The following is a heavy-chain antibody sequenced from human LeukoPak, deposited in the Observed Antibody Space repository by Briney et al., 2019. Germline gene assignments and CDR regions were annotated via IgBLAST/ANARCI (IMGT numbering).Heavy chain of an antibody. J-gene: IGHJ2*01. V-gene: IGHV4-34*01. D-gene: IGHD5-18*01. Sequence: SETLSLTCAVYGGSFSGYYWSWIRQPPGKGLEWIGEINHSGSTNYNPSLKSRVTISVDTSKNQFSLKLSSVTAADTAVYYCARAGYSYGYGNRYFDLWGRGTLVTVSS. CDR3: ARAGYSYGYGNRYFDL. CDR1: GGSFSGYY. CDR2: INHSGST.